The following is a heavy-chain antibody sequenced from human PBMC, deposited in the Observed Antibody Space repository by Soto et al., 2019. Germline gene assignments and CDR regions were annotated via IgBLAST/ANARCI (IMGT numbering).Heavy chain of an antibody. Sequence: PSETLSLTCTVSGGSVSSGRYYWSWIRQPPXKGLKWIGYIYYSGSTNYNPSLKSRVTISVDTSKNQFSLKLSTVTAADTVVYYDARVVSEGVYYYYGMDDWGQGTTVTVFS. V-gene: IGHV4-61*01. CDR3: ARVVSEGVYYYYGMDD. CDR2: IYYSGST. CDR1: GGSVSSGRYY. D-gene: IGHD3-3*01. J-gene: IGHJ6*02.